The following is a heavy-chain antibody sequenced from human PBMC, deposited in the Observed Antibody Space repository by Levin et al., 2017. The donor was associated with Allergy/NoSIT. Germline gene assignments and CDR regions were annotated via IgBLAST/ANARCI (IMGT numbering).Heavy chain of an antibody. J-gene: IGHJ6*02. Sequence: ETLSLTCAASGFTVSSNYMSWVRQAPGKGLEWVSVIYSGGSTYYADSVKGRFTISRDNSKNTLYLQMNSLRAEDTAVYYCASGYSSGWPRGYYYGMDVWGQGTTVTVSS. CDR2: IYSGGST. CDR1: GFTVSSNY. D-gene: IGHD6-19*01. CDR3: ASGYSSGWPRGYYYGMDV. V-gene: IGHV3-53*01.